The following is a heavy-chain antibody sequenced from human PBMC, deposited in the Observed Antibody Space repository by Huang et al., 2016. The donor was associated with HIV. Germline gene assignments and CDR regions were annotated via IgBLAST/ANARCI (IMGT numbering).Heavy chain of an antibody. CDR2: ISGSSSTE. Sequence: EVQLVESGGGLAQPGGSLRLSCAASGFTFSSYSMNWVRKAPGKGREWVSYISGSSSTEYYADSVKGRFTISRDSAKNSLYLQMNSLRADDTAVYYCARGPYYDILTGDDAFDIWGQGTMVTVSS. CDR3: ARGPYYDILTGDDAFDI. CDR1: GFTFSSYS. D-gene: IGHD3-9*01. V-gene: IGHV3-48*01. J-gene: IGHJ3*02.